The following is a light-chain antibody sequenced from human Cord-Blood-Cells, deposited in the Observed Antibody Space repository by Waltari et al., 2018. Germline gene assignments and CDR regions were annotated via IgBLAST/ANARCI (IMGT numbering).Light chain of an antibody. CDR1: QSVSSY. V-gene: IGKV3-11*01. CDR3: QQRSNWLFT. Sequence: ELVLTQPPATLSLSPVQRATLSCRASQSVSSYLAWYQQKPGQAPRLLIYDASNRATGIPARFSGSGSGTDFTLTISSLEPEDFAVYYCQQRSNWLFTFGPGTKVDIK. CDR2: DAS. J-gene: IGKJ3*01.